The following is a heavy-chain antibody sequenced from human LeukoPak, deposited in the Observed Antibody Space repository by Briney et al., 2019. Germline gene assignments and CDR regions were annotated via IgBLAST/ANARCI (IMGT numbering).Heavy chain of an antibody. D-gene: IGHD3-22*01. CDR3: AIPLTYYYDSSGYPN. Sequence: GGSLRLSCAASGFTFSSYAMHWVRQAPGKGLEWVAVISYDGSNKYYADSVKGRFTISRDNSKNTLYLQMNSLRAEDTAVYYCAIPLTYYYDSSGYPNWGQGTLVTVSS. CDR1: GFTFSSYA. V-gene: IGHV3-30*04. CDR2: ISYDGSNK. J-gene: IGHJ4*02.